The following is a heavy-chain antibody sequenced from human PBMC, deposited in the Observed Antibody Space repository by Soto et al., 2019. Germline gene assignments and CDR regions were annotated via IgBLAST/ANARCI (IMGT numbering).Heavy chain of an antibody. CDR2: IGGGGIGS. Sequence: DVHLLESGGGLVQPGGSLRLSCVASGYNFGSYAMMWVRQAPEKGLEWISTIGGGGIGSYYADSVKGRFTISRDNSKNKLDLQINSLRAEATGVYYCAKDPRLELRGVDSWGQGTQVTVSS. CDR3: AKDPRLELRGVDS. D-gene: IGHD1-7*01. CDR1: GYNFGSYA. J-gene: IGHJ4*02. V-gene: IGHV3-23*01.